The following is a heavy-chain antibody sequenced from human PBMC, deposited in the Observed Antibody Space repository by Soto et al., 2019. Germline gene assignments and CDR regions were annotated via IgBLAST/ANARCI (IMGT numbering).Heavy chain of an antibody. CDR1: GFTFNNYW. V-gene: IGHV3-7*03. D-gene: IGHD6-6*01. Sequence: EVQLVESGGGLVQPGGSLRLSCAASGFTFNNYWMAWVRQAPGKGPEWVANIKQDGSDKNYVDSVKGRFTISRDNAKNSLYLQMNRLRADDTAVYHCARDDNGSLVYWGQGILVTVSS. J-gene: IGHJ4*02. CDR3: ARDDNGSLVY. CDR2: IKQDGSDK.